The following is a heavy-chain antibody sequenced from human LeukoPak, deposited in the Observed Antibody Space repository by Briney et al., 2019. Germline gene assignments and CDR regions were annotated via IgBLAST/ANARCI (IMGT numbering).Heavy chain of an antibody. J-gene: IGHJ6*02. CDR2: IIGSGGRS. D-gene: IGHD3-22*01. V-gene: IGHV3-23*01. CDR1: GFTFNNFA. Sequence: GESLRLSCAVSGFTFNNFAMSWVRRAPEEGLEWVSSIIGSGGRSHYADSVTGRLTISRDNSKNTLYLQMSGLRAADTAIYYCAKVAHFSDSRGFHGDYGMDVWGQGTTVTVSS. CDR3: AKVAHFSDSRGFHGDYGMDV.